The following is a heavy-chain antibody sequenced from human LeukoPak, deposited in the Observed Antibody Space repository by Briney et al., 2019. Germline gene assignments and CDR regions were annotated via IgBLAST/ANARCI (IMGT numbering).Heavy chain of an antibody. Sequence: SETLSLTCTVSGASISSYYWGWIRQPPGKGLEWIGYIYYSGSSNYNPSLKSRVTISVDTSKNQFSLKLSSVTAADTAVYYCARYPFDGYNYYFDYWGQGTLVTVSS. CDR1: GASISSYY. CDR3: ARYPFDGYNYYFDY. V-gene: IGHV4-59*12. J-gene: IGHJ4*02. CDR2: IYYSGSS. D-gene: IGHD5-24*01.